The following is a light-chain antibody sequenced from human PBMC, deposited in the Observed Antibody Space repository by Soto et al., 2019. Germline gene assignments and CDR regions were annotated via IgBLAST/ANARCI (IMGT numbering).Light chain of an antibody. Sequence: ETVLTQSPGTLSLSPGERATLSCRASHSITNNYSAWYQQKLGQAPRLLIYGASSRFTGIPDRFSGSGSGTDFTLTISGLEPEDCAVYYCQQYRTSPITVGKGTRLEIK. CDR3: QQYRTSPIT. V-gene: IGKV3-20*01. CDR2: GAS. CDR1: HSITNNY. J-gene: IGKJ5*01.